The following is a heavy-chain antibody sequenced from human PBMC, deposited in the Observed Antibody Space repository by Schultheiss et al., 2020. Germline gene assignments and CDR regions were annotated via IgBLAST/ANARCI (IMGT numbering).Heavy chain of an antibody. D-gene: IGHD2-2*01. J-gene: IGHJ5*02. CDR1: GGSISSGSYY. CDR3: ARARSGEYPIVVVPAAMLLSWFDP. CDR2: IYTSGST. V-gene: IGHV4-61*02. Sequence: SETLSLTCTVSGGSISSGSYYWSWIRQPAGKGLEWIGRIYTSGSTNYNPSLKSRVTISVDTSKNQFSLKLSSVTAADTAVYYCARARSGEYPIVVVPAAMLLSWFDPWGQGTLVTVSS.